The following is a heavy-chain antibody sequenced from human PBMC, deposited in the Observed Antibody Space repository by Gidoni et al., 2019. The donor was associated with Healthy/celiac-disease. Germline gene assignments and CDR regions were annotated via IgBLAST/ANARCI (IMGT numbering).Heavy chain of an antibody. CDR1: GGSFSGYY. J-gene: IGHJ5*02. CDR2: INHSGST. D-gene: IGHD3-3*01. Sequence: QVQLQQWGAGLLKPSETLSLNCAVYGGSFSGYYWSWIRQPPGKGLEWIGEINHSGSTNYNPSLKSRVTISVDTSKNQFSLKLSSVTAADTAVYYCARGTMGFDPWGQGTLVTVSS. CDR3: ARGTMGFDP. V-gene: IGHV4-34*01.